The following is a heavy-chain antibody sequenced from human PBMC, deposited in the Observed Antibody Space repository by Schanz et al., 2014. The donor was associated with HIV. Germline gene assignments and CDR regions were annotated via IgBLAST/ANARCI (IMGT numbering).Heavy chain of an antibody. CDR3: AREKMDTGGLDV. CDR2: INTNGGGT. CDR1: GYTFTSNF. V-gene: IGHV1-46*01. Sequence: QVQLIQSGAEVREPGASVRVSCEASGYTFTSNFIHWVRQAPGQGLQWMGVINTNGGGTSDTLQGRVIITRDTSTRTVYMYLSNLRFEDSAVYYCAREKMDTGGLDVWGQGTTVTVSS. J-gene: IGHJ6*02.